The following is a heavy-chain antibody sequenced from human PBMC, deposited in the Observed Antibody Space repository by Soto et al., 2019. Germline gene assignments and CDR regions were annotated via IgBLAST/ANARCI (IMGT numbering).Heavy chain of an antibody. V-gene: IGHV3-23*01. CDR1: GFTFSSYA. J-gene: IGHJ4*02. Sequence: GGSLRLSCAASGFTFSSYAMSWVRQAPGKGLEWVSAISGSGGSTYYADSVKGRFTISRDNSKNTLYLQMNSLRAEDTAVYYWAKIWAGPQGVDYWGQGTLVTVSS. D-gene: IGHD3-16*01. CDR3: AKIWAGPQGVDY. CDR2: ISGSGGST.